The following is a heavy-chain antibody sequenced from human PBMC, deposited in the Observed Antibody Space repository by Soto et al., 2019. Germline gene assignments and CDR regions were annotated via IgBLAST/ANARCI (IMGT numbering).Heavy chain of an antibody. Sequence: SETLSLTCAVYGGSFSGYYWSWIRQPPGKGLGWIGEINHSGSTNYNPSLKSRVTISVDTSKNQFSLKLSSVTAADTAAYYRARLLPSITGTTYYYYYGMDVWGQGTTVTVSS. CDR1: GGSFSGYY. V-gene: IGHV4-34*01. CDR3: ARLLPSITGTTYYYYYGMDV. CDR2: INHSGST. D-gene: IGHD1-20*01. J-gene: IGHJ6*02.